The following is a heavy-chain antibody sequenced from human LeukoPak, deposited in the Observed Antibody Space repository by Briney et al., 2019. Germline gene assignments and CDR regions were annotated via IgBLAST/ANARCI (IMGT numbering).Heavy chain of an antibody. J-gene: IGHJ3*02. CDR3: AREGVEMDYAFDI. D-gene: IGHD5-24*01. V-gene: IGHV1-2*02. Sequence: ASVKVSCKASGYTFTGYYMHWVRQAPGQGLEWMGWINPNSGGTNYAQKLQGRVTMTTDTSTSTAYMELRSLRSDDTAVYYCAREGVEMDYAFDIWGQGTMVTVSS. CDR1: GYTFTGYY. CDR2: INPNSGGT.